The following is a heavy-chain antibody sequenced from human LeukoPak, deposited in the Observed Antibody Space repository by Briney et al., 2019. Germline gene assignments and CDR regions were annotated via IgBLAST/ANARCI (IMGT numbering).Heavy chain of an antibody. CDR3: ARESRGRFDY. CDR1: GGSISSYF. J-gene: IGHJ4*02. CDR2: IYHSGTT. V-gene: IGHV4-59*01. Sequence: SETLSLTCTVSGGSISSYFWSWIRQPPGKGLEWIGYIYHSGTTNFNPSLKSRVTMSRDTSKNQFSLRLRSVTAADTAVYYCARESRGRFDYWGQGALVTVSS.